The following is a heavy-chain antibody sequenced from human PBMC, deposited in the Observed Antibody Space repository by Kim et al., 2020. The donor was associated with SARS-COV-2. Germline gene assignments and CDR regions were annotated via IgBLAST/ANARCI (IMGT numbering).Heavy chain of an antibody. CDR2: IWYDGSNK. CDR1: GFTFSSYG. V-gene: IGHV3-33*01. J-gene: IGHJ3*02. CDR3: AGDNCGGDCSEAFDI. Sequence: GGSLRLSCAASGFTFSSYGMHWVRQAPGKGLEWVAVIWYDGSNKYYADSVKGRFTISRDNSKNTLYLQMNSLRAEDTAVYYCAGDNCGGDCSEAFDIWGQGTMVTVSS. D-gene: IGHD2-21*02.